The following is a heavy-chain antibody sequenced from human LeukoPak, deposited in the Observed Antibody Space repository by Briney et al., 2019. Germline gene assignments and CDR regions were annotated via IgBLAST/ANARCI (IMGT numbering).Heavy chain of an antibody. Sequence: SETLSLTCTVSGGSISSRDYYWSWIRQPPGKGLVWIGYIYYSGSTYYNPSLKSRVTISVDTSKNQFSLKLSSVTAADTAVYYCARVYCSSASCSTQPGSYYYYGMDVWGQGTTVTVSS. CDR3: ARVYCSSASCSTQPGSYYYYGMDV. J-gene: IGHJ6*02. CDR1: GGSISSRDYY. CDR2: IYYSGST. D-gene: IGHD2-2*01. V-gene: IGHV4-30-4*01.